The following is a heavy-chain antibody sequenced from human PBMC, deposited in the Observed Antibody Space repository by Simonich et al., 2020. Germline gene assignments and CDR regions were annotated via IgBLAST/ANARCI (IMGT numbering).Heavy chain of an antibody. V-gene: IGHV5-51*01. CDR2: IYPCDSDT. CDR3: ARQLNDFDI. J-gene: IGHJ3*02. CDR1: GYSFTSYW. D-gene: IGHD1-1*01. Sequence: EVQLVQSGAEVNKPGESLKISCKGSGYSFTSYWIGWARQMHRKGLEWMGLIYPCDSDTINSPSCQGQVTISADKSITTAYLQWSSLKASDTAMYYCARQLNDFDIWGQGTMVTVSS.